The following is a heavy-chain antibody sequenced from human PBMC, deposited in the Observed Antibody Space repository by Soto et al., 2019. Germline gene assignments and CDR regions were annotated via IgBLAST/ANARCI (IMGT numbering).Heavy chain of an antibody. D-gene: IGHD3-10*01. CDR1: GGSISSGDYY. CDR3: ARDHKPYGSGSYYRGSLYYYYYGMDV. Sequence: PSETLSLTCTVSGGSISSGDYYWSWLRQPPGKGLEWIGYIYYSGSTYYNPSLKSRVTISVDTSKNQFSLKLSSVTAADTAVYYCARDHKPYGSGSYYRGSLYYYYYGMDVWGQGTTVTVSS. V-gene: IGHV4-30-4*01. J-gene: IGHJ6*02. CDR2: IYYSGST.